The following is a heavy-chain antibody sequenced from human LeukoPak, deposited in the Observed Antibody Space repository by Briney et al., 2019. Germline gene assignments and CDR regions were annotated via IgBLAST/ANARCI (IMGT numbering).Heavy chain of an antibody. D-gene: IGHD6-13*01. V-gene: IGHV3-33*06. CDR3: AKRDSSNMAYFDP. J-gene: IGHJ5*02. CDR2: IWSDGTNK. Sequence: GGSLRLSCAVSGFTFSSYGMHWVRQAPGKGLEWVAVIWSDGTNKYYADSVKGRFTISRDNSKNTLYLQMNSLRAEDTAIYYCAKRDSSNMAYFDPWGQGTLVTVSS. CDR1: GFTFSSYG.